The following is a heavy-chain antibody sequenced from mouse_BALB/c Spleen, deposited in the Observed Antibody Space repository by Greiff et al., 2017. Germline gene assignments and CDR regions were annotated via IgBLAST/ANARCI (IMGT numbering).Heavy chain of an antibody. V-gene: IGHV2-6-7*01. J-gene: IGHJ1*01. CDR2: IWGDGST. D-gene: IGHD2-10*02. CDR3: ARDRYGNYGYFDV. Sequence: QVQLKQSGPGLVAPSQSLSITCTVSGFSLTGYGVNWVRQPPGKGLEWLGMIWGDGSTDYNSALKSRLSISKDNSKSQVFLKMNSLQTDDTARYYCARDRYGNYGYFDVWGAGTTVTVSS. CDR1: GFSLTGYG.